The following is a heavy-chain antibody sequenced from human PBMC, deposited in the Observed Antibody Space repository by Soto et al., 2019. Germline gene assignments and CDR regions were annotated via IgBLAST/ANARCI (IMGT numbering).Heavy chain of an antibody. J-gene: IGHJ5*02. CDR3: ARGCLVFVPAAYGCFDP. CDR2: IIPIFGTA. V-gene: IGHV1-69*12. CDR1: GGTFSSYA. Sequence: QVQLVQSGAEVKKPGSSGKVSCKASGGTFSSYAISWVRQAPGQGLEWMGGIIPIFGTANYAQKFQGRVTPTAHDPTHTHYLALSRPRSADTAGYYCARGCLVFVPAAYGCFDPLGPGPPVTLS. D-gene: IGHD2-2*01.